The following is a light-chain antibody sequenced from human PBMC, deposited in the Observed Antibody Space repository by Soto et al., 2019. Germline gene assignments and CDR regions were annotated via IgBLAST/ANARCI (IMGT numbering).Light chain of an antibody. CDR2: DAS. V-gene: IGKV1-33*01. Sequence: DIQMTQSPSSLSASVGDRVTITCQASQDISNYLNWYQQKPGKAPKLLIYDASNLETGVPSRFSGSGSGTDFTFTISSRQPEDIATYYFQQYDNLPLTFGQGTKVEIK. CDR3: QQYDNLPLT. J-gene: IGKJ1*01. CDR1: QDISNY.